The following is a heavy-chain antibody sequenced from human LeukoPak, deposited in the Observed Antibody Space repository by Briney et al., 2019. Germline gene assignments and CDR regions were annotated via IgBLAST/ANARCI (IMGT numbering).Heavy chain of an antibody. CDR2: INPDSGGT. J-gene: IGHJ5*02. D-gene: IGHD6-13*01. V-gene: IGHV1-2*04. Sequence: ASVKVSSMASGYTFTGYYMHWVRQAPGQGLEWMGWINPDSGGTNYAQKFQGWVTMTRDTSISTAYMELSRLRSDDAAVYYCARGGPGWQQLVSNWFDPWGQGTLVTVSS. CDR1: GYTFTGYY. CDR3: ARGGPGWQQLVSNWFDP.